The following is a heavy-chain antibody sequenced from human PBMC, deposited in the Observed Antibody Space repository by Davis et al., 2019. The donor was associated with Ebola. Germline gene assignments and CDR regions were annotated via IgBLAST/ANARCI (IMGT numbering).Heavy chain of an antibody. CDR2: IKQDGNEK. CDR3: ARGPTWTYWYFDL. V-gene: IGHV3-7*03. Sequence: GESLKISCTASGFTFSSYWMSWVRQAPGKGLEWVANIKQDGNEKFYVDSVKGRFTISRDNAKNSLYLQMNSLRAEDTAVYYCARGPTWTYWYFDLWGRGTLVTVSS. J-gene: IGHJ2*01. CDR1: GFTFSSYW. D-gene: IGHD3-16*01.